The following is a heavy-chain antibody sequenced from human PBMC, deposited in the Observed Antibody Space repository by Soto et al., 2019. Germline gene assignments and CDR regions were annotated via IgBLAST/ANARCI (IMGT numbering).Heavy chain of an antibody. CDR3: ARDDGGDIVVVPAYPYYYYYGMDV. D-gene: IGHD2-2*01. CDR2: ISSSSSYI. J-gene: IGHJ6*02. V-gene: IGHV3-21*01. Sequence: GGSLRLSCAASGFTFSSYSMNWVRQAPGKGLEWVSSISSSSSYIYYADSVKGRSTISRDNAKNSLYLQMNSLRAEDTAVYYCARDDGGDIVVVPAYPYYYYYGMDVWGQGTTVTVSS. CDR1: GFTFSSYS.